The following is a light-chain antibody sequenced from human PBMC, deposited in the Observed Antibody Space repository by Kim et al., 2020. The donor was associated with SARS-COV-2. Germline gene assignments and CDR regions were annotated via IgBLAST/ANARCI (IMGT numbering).Light chain of an antibody. CDR1: QSVSSN. Sequence: EIVMTQSPATLSVSPGERATLSCRASQSVSSNLAWYQQKPGQPPRLLISGASTRATGIPARFSGSGAGTEFTLTISSPQSEDFAVYYCQQYSDWPLTFGGGTKVDIK. CDR2: GAS. V-gene: IGKV3D-15*01. J-gene: IGKJ4*01. CDR3: QQYSDWPLT.